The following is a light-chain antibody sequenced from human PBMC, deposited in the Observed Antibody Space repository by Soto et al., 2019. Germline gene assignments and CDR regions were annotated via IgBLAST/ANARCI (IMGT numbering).Light chain of an antibody. J-gene: IGLJ1*01. V-gene: IGLV2-14*01. Sequence: QSVLTQPASVSGSPGQSITISCTGTSSDVGGYKYVSWYQQHPGKAPKLIIYEVSNRPSGVSNRFSGSKSGNTASLTISGLQAEDEADYYCSSYSSNGSLIFGPGTKVTVL. CDR1: SSDVGGYKY. CDR3: SSYSSNGSLI. CDR2: EVS.